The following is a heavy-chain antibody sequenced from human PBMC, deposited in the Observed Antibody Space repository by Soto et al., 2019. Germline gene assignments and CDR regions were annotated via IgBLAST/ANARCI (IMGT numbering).Heavy chain of an antibody. CDR1: GGSFSAYY. CDR2: INHSGSI. V-gene: IGHV4-34*01. Sequence: SETLSLTCAVFGGSFSAYYLSWIRQPPGKGLEWIGEINHSGSINYNPSLKSRVTISVDTSKNQFSLKLSSVTAADTAVYYCARRTTVTRRFDYWGQGTLVTVS. J-gene: IGHJ4*02. CDR3: ARRTTVTRRFDY. D-gene: IGHD4-17*01.